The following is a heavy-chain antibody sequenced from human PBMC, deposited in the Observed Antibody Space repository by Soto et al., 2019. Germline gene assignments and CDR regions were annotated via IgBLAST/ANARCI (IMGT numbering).Heavy chain of an antibody. CDR2: IYAGGDT. D-gene: IGHD3-10*01. Sequence: GGSLRLSCAASGLTVSSIYMSWVRQAPGKGLEWVSVIYAGGDTYYPDSVKGRFTISRDNSKNTLYLQMNSLRVEDTAVYYCAKDFIRSGPSYWGQGTLVTVSS. J-gene: IGHJ4*02. CDR3: AKDFIRSGPSY. CDR1: GLTVSSIY. V-gene: IGHV3-66*01.